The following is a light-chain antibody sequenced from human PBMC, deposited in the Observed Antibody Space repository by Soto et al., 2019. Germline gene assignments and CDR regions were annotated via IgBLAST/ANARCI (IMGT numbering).Light chain of an antibody. CDR3: AAWDDSLSGLYV. Sequence: QSALPQPPSASGTPGQRVTISCSGSSSNIGRNYVYWYQQLPGTAPKLLIYRNDQRPSGVPDRLSGSKSGTSASLAISGLRSEDEADYYCAAWDDSLSGLYVFGTGTKVTVL. J-gene: IGLJ1*01. CDR2: RND. V-gene: IGLV1-47*01. CDR1: SSNIGRNY.